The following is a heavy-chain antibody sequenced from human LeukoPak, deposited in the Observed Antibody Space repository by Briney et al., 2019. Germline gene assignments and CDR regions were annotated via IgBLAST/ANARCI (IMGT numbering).Heavy chain of an antibody. CDR3: ARDPSQRSGRDYVQEVNYFDY. Sequence: ASVKVSCKASGYTFTSYGISWVRQAPGQGLEWMGWISAYNGNTNYARKLQGRVTMTTDTSTSTAYMELRSLRSDDTAVYYCARDPSQRSGRDYVQEVNYFDYWGQGTLVTVSS. V-gene: IGHV1-18*01. D-gene: IGHD4-17*01. J-gene: IGHJ4*02. CDR2: ISAYNGNT. CDR1: GYTFTSYG.